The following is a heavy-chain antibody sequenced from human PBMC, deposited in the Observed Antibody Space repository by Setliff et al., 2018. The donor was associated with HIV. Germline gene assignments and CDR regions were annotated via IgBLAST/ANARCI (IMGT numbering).Heavy chain of an antibody. Sequence: ASVKVSCKTSGYTFVNYYVNWVRQAPGQGLEWIGIMNCMNGDTSYAQSLKGRVTVTRDTSTSTVYMDLSSLKSEDTAVYYCARDKSDIVGEVWLDPWGQGTLVTVSS. CDR3: ARDKSDIVGEVWLDP. CDR2: MNCMNGDT. V-gene: IGHV1-46*01. CDR1: GYTFVNYY. D-gene: IGHD2-21*01. J-gene: IGHJ5*02.